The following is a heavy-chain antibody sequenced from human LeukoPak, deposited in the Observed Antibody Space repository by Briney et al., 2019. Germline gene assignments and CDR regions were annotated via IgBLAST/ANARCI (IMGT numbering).Heavy chain of an antibody. CDR1: GFTLNNYL. D-gene: IGHD3-10*01. CDR2: LFTGGGRT. J-gene: IGHJ4*02. Sequence: PGRSLRLSCAASGFTLNNYLMSWVRQPPGNGLEWVSVLFTGGGRTLYADSVKGRFTISGDTSRTTLYLQMNGLRAEDTAVYYCAKECDYSPGHKFDLWGQGTLVTVSS. CDR3: AKECDYSPGHKFDL. V-gene: IGHV3-23*01.